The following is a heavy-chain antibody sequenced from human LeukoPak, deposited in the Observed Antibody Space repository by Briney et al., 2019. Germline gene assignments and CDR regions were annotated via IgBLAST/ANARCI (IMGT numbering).Heavy chain of an antibody. D-gene: IGHD3-22*01. CDR3: TRAPDSSGYYFDY. J-gene: IGHJ4*02. CDR1: GYSFTSYW. Sequence: GESLKISCKGSGYSFTSYWIGWVRQMPGKGLEWMGIIYPGDSDTRYSPSFQGQVTISADKSISTAYLQWSSLKASDTAMYYCTRAPDSSGYYFDYWGQGTLVTVSS. CDR2: IYPGDSDT. V-gene: IGHV5-51*01.